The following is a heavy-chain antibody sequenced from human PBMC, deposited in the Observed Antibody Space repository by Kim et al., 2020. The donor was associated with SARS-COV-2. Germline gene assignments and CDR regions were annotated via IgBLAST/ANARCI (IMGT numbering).Heavy chain of an antibody. CDR1: GFTFSSYG. Sequence: GGSLRLSCAASGFTFSSYGMHWVRQAPGKGLEWVAVIRYDGSNKYYADSVKGRFTISRDNSKNTLYLQMNSLGAEDTAVYYCARAERLGPSYYLSGYWGPGTLVTVSS. CDR2: IRYDGSNK. V-gene: IGHV3-33*08. J-gene: IGHJ4*02. D-gene: IGHD1-26*01. CDR3: ARAERLGPSYYLSGY.